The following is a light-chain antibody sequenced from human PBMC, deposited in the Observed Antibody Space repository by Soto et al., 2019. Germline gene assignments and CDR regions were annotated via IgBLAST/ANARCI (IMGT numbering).Light chain of an antibody. Sequence: IQMTQSPSYIVTSVSDRVTSTRQATQDINIYLNWYQQKPGKAPNLLIYDASNLEIGVPSRFSGSGSGTHFTFTISSLQTEDIGTYYCQQYDILPITVGRGTRPEIK. CDR2: DAS. CDR3: QQYDILPIT. J-gene: IGKJ5*01. CDR1: QDINIY. V-gene: IGKV1-33*01.